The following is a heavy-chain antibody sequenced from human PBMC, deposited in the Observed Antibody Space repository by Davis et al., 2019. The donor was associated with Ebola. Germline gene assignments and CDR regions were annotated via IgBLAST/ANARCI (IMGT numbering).Heavy chain of an antibody. D-gene: IGHD3-10*01. CDR1: GYTFTSYG. Sequence: ASVKVSCKASGYTFTSYGISWVRQAPGQGLEWMGWISAYNGNTNYAQKLQGRVTMTTDTSTSTAYMELRSLRSDDTAVYYCAIRENYYGSGSYTFNAFDIWGQGTMVTVSS. J-gene: IGHJ3*02. CDR2: ISAYNGNT. V-gene: IGHV1-18*01. CDR3: AIRENYYGSGSYTFNAFDI.